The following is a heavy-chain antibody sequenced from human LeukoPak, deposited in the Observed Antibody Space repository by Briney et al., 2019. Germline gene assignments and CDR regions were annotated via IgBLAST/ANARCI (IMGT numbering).Heavy chain of an antibody. CDR2: INPNSGGT. CDR1: GYTFTGYY. V-gene: IGHV1-2*02. D-gene: IGHD2-2*02. J-gene: IGHJ5*02. Sequence: ASVKVSCKASGYTFTGYYMHWVRQAPGQGLEWMGWINPNSGGTNYAQKFRGRVTMTRDTSISTAYMELSRLRSDDTAVYYCARAANLGYCSSTSCYKINNWFDPWGQGTLVTVSS. CDR3: ARAANLGYCSSTSCYKINNWFDP.